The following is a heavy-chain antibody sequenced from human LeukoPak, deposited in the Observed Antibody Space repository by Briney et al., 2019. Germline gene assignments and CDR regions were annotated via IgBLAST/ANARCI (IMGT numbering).Heavy chain of an antibody. V-gene: IGHV4-34*01. CDR3: ARERGRSYGSVPYYYYYMDV. J-gene: IGHJ6*03. Sequence: PSETPSLTCAVYGGSFSGYYWSWIRQPPGKGLEWIGEINHSGSTNYNPSLKSRVTISVDTSKNQFSLKLSSVTAADTAVYYCARERGRSYGSVPYYYYYMDVWGKGTTVTVSS. CDR1: GGSFSGYY. D-gene: IGHD5-18*01. CDR2: INHSGST.